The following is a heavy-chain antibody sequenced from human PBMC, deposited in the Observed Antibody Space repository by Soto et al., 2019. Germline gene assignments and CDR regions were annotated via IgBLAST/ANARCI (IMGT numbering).Heavy chain of an antibody. CDR2: ISWNSGSI. V-gene: IGHV3-9*01. D-gene: IGHD2-2*01. CDR3: AKTPLRRPALDPDYFDY. J-gene: IGHJ4*02. CDR1: GFTFDDYA. Sequence: GGSLRLSCAASGFTFDDYAMHWVRQAPGKGLEWVSGISWNSGSIGYADSVKGRFTISRDNAKNSLYLQMNSLRAEDTALYYCAKTPLRRPALDPDYFDYWGQGTLVTVSS.